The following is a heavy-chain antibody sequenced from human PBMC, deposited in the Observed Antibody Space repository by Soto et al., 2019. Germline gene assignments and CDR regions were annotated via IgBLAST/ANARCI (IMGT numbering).Heavy chain of an antibody. CDR2: ILVAGST. CDR3: AKATATGGGAFHI. V-gene: IGHV3-23*01. J-gene: IGHJ3*02. CDR1: GFTCSSYD. D-gene: IGHD2-8*02. Sequence: SLRLSCAASGFTCSSYDMSWVRQAPGKGLEWVSTILVAGSTHYPDSVKGRFTISRDISKNTVFLQMNSLTAGDTAVYYCAKATATGGGAFHICGQGTVVTVSS.